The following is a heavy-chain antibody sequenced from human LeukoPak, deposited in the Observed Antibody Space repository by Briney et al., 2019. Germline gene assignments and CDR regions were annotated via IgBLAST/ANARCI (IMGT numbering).Heavy chain of an antibody. J-gene: IGHJ3*02. CDR3: ARDYIVETGVVAFDI. V-gene: IGHV4-4*07. CDR1: GGFISTYF. Sequence: SETLSLTCSVSGGFISTYFWNWIRQPAGKGLEWVGHIYDGGKTNYNPSLRGRATISVDTSSNQFSLELRSVTAADTAVYYCARDYIVETGVVAFDIWGQGAMVTVSS. CDR2: IYDGGKT. D-gene: IGHD5-12*01.